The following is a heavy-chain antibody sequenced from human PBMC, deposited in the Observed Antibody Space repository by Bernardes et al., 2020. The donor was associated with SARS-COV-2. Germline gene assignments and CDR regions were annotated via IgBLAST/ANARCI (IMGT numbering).Heavy chain of an antibody. Sequence: GSLRLSCAASGFTFSSYWMHWVRQAPGKGLVWVSRINSDGSSTSYADSVKGRFTISRDNAKNTLYLQMNSLRAEDTAVYYCARGDCSGGSCYGSDYYYYSGMVVWGHGTTVTVSS. V-gene: IGHV3-74*01. J-gene: IGHJ6*01. CDR3: ARGDCSGGSCYGSDYYYYSGMVV. CDR1: GFTFSSYW. CDR2: INSDGSST. D-gene: IGHD2-15*01.